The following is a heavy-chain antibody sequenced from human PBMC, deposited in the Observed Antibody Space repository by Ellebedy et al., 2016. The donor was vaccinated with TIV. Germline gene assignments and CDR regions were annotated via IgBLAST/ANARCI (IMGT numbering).Heavy chain of an antibody. CDR1: GSTFSSYW. Sequence: LSLTCADSGSTFSSYWMTWVRQPPGTGLEWVANIKQDGRDKYYLDSVRGRFTISRDNAKNSLYLQMNSLTVEDTALYYCARRYCTISRCFAASWASLDMWGQGTMVTVSS. CDR3: ARRYCTISRCFAASWASLDM. CDR2: IKQDGRDK. D-gene: IGHD2-2*01. J-gene: IGHJ3*02. V-gene: IGHV3-7*01.